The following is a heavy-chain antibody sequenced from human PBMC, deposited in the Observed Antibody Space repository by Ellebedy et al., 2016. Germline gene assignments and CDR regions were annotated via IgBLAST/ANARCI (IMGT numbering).Heavy chain of an antibody. CDR3: ARGGSPRWIFDY. V-gene: IGHV4-59*01. J-gene: IGHJ4*02. D-gene: IGHD2-2*01. Sequence: SETLSLTCTVSGGSISGFYWSWIRQPPGKGLEWIAYISTSGSTNYNPSLKSRVTISVGTSKNQFSLRLSSVTAADTAVYYCARGGSPRWIFDYWGQGTLVTVSS. CDR2: ISTSGST. CDR1: GGSISGFY.